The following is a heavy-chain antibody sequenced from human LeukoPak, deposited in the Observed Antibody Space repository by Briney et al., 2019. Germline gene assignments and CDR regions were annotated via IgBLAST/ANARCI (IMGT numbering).Heavy chain of an antibody. CDR2: IYHSGST. V-gene: IGHV4-4*02. J-gene: IGHJ5*02. CDR3: ARDAPGGSGYYLNWFDP. Sequence: SETLSLTCAVSGGSISSSNWWRWVRQPPGKGLEWIGEIYHSGSTNYNPSLKSRVTISVDTSKNQFSLKLSSVTAADTAVYYCARDAPGGSGYYLNWFDPWGQGTLVTVSS. D-gene: IGHD3-3*01. CDR1: GGSISSSNW.